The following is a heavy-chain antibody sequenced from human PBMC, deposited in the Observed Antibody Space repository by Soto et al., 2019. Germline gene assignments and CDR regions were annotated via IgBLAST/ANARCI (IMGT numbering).Heavy chain of an antibody. J-gene: IGHJ4*02. CDR2: ITGSDGRT. V-gene: IGHV3-23*01. D-gene: IGHD5-12*01. Sequence: EVQLLESGGGLVQPGGSLRLSCAASGFTFATYTMSWVRQTPGKGLEWVSAITGSDGRTYYADSVKGRFTISRDNSKNTLYLQMNGLGAEDTDVYYCAKNSAATIRVGFDYWGQGTLVTVSS. CDR3: AKNSAATIRVGFDY. CDR1: GFTFATYT.